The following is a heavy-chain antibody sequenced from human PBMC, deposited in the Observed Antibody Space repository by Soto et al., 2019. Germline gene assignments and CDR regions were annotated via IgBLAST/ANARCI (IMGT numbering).Heavy chain of an antibody. J-gene: IGHJ4*02. CDR2: ISYDGSNK. Sequence: QVQLVESGGGVVQPGRSLRLSCAASGFTFSSYGMHWVRQAAGKGLEWVAVISYDGSNKYYADSVKGRFTISRDNSKNTLYLQMNSLRAEDTAVYYCAKETYSGPLDHWGQGTLVTVPS. CDR1: GFTFSSYG. CDR3: AKETYSGPLDH. D-gene: IGHD2-15*01. V-gene: IGHV3-30*18.